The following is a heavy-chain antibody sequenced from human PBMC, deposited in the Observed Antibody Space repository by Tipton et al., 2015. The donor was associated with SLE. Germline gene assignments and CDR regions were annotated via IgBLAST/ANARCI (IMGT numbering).Heavy chain of an antibody. J-gene: IGHJ4*02. CDR2: IYYSGST. Sequence: TLSLTCTVSGGSISSSNYYWGWIRQPPGKGLEWIGSIYYSGSTYYNPSLKSRVSISVDTSKNQFSLKMRSVTAADTAVYFCARGYCSDGVCYGFGFFDYWGQGNLVTVSS. V-gene: IGHV4-39*07. D-gene: IGHD2-8*01. CDR3: ARGYCSDGVCYGFGFFDY. CDR1: GGSISSSNYY.